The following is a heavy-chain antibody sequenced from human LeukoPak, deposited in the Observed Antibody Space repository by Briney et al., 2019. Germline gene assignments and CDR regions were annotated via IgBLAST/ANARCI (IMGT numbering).Heavy chain of an antibody. V-gene: IGHV3-48*03. CDR2: ISSSGSTI. D-gene: IGHD3-9*01. CDR1: GFTFSSYE. Sequence: GGSLRLSCAASGFTFSSYEMNWVRQAPGKGLEWVSYISSSGSTIYYADSVKGRFTISRDNAKNSLYLQMNSLRAEDTAVYYCARAGYDILTGYPSYYYGMDVWGKGTTVTVSS. CDR3: ARAGYDILTGYPSYYYGMDV. J-gene: IGHJ6*04.